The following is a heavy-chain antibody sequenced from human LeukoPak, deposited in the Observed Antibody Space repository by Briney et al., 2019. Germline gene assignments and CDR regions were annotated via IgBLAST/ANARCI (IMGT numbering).Heavy chain of an antibody. J-gene: IGHJ3*02. D-gene: IGHD2-15*01. CDR3: ARHPKLGYCSGGGCQPI. Sequence: PSQTLSLTCTVSGGSISSGGYYWGWIRQPPGKGLEWIGNIYYSGTTYYNPSLTSRVTTSVDTSKNQFSLKLNSVTAADTAVYYCARHPKLGYCSGGGCQPIWGQGTMVTVSS. CDR2: IYYSGTT. CDR1: GGSISSGGYY. V-gene: IGHV4-39*01.